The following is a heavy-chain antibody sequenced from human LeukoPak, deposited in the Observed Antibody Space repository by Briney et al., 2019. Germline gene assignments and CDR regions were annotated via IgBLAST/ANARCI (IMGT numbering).Heavy chain of an antibody. V-gene: IGHV3-33*06. J-gene: IGHJ4*02. D-gene: IGHD3-3*01. CDR2: IWYDGSNK. Sequence: PAGGSLRLSCAASGFTFSSYGMHWVRQAPGKGLEWVAVIWYDGSNKYYADSVKGRFTIPRDNSKNTLYLQMNSLRAEDTAVYYCAKDGPVKFLEWSPSYYFDYWGQGTLVTVSS. CDR1: GFTFSSYG. CDR3: AKDGPVKFLEWSPSYYFDY.